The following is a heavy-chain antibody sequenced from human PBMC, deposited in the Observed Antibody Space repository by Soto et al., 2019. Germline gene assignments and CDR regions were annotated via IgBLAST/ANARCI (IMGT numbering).Heavy chain of an antibody. CDR1: GFTFDDYA. J-gene: IGHJ4*02. CDR2: ISWNSGSI. V-gene: IGHV3-9*01. D-gene: IGHD2-2*01. CDR3: AKGVVATGFYYFDY. Sequence: PGGSLRLSCAASGFTFDDYAMHWVRQAPGKGLEWVSGISWNSGSIGYADSVKGRFTISRDNAKNSLYLQMNSLRAEDTALYYCAKGVVATGFYYFDYWGQGTLVTVSS.